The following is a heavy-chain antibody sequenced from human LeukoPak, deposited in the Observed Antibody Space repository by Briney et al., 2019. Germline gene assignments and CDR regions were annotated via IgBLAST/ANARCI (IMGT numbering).Heavy chain of an antibody. D-gene: IGHD6-13*01. CDR2: ITSSGYDI. CDR3: ARDGLDGYTTSMDV. Sequence: PGGSLRLSCAASGFTFSNYGMNWVRQAPGKGLECVSSITSSGYDIYYVDSVKGRFTISRDNAKNSLYLQMNSLRAEDTAVYYCARDGLDGYTTSMDVWGKGTTVTVSS. CDR1: GFTFSNYG. V-gene: IGHV3-21*01. J-gene: IGHJ6*03.